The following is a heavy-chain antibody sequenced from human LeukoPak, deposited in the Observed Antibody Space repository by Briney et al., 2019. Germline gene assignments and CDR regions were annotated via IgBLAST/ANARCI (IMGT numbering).Heavy chain of an antibody. V-gene: IGHV3-21*01. CDR3: AGDLGALRRDY. J-gene: IGHJ4*02. CDR1: GFTFSSYS. Sequence: GGSLRLSCAASGFTFSSYSMNWVRQAPGKGLEWVSSISSSSSYIYYADSVKGRFTISRDNAKNSLYLQMNSLRAEDTAVYYCAGDLGALRRDYWGQGTLVTVSS. D-gene: IGHD4-17*01. CDR2: ISSSSSYI.